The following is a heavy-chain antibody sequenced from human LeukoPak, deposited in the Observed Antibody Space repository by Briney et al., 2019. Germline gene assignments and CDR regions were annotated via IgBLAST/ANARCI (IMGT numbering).Heavy chain of an antibody. J-gene: IGHJ4*02. V-gene: IGHV3-74*01. CDR2: MNSDGTTT. CDR1: GFTFSDHW. D-gene: IGHD6-19*01. CDR3: ARAGWYRFDY. Sequence: PGGSLRLSCAASGFTFSDHWMHWVRQVPGKGLLWVARMNSDGTTTNYADSVKGRFTISRDNAESTLFLQMNSLGADDTAVYYCARAGWYRFDYWGQGTLVTVSS.